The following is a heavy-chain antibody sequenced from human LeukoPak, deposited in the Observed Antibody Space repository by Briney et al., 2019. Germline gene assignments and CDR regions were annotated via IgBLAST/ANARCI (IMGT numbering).Heavy chain of an antibody. CDR2: IYYSGST. CDR1: GGSISSSSYY. Sequence: SETLSLTCTVSGGSISSSSYYWGWIRQPPGKGLEWIGSIYYSGSTYYNPSLTSRATISVDTSKNQFSLKLTSVTAADTAVYYCARRAVNDLAYWGQGTLVTASS. V-gene: IGHV4-39*01. CDR3: ARRAVNDLAY. D-gene: IGHD4-17*01. J-gene: IGHJ4*02.